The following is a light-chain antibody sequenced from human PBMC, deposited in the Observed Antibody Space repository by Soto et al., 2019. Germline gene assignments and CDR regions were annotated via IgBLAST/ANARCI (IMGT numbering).Light chain of an antibody. CDR1: QSVSNNY. CDR3: QQYASSPYT. CDR2: GAS. J-gene: IGKJ2*01. V-gene: IGKV3-20*01. Sequence: EIVLTPSPGTLSLSPGERATLSCRASQSVSNNYLAWYQQKPGQAPRLLIYGASRRATGIPDRFSGRESGTDFTLTITTLEPEDSAVYFCQQYASSPYTFGQGTKVDIK.